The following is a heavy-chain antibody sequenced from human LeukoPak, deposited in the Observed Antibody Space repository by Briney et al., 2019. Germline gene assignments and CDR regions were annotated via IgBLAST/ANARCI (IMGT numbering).Heavy chain of an antibody. CDR1: GYTFTGYY. D-gene: IGHD2-2*01. Sequence: GASVKVSCKASGYTFTGYYMHWVRQAPGQGLEWMGWINPNSGGTNYAQKFQGRVTMTRGTSISTACMELSRLRSDDTAVYYCARGSIVVVPAATWFDPWGQGTLVTVSS. CDR3: ARGSIVVVPAATWFDP. CDR2: INPNSGGT. J-gene: IGHJ5*02. V-gene: IGHV1-2*02.